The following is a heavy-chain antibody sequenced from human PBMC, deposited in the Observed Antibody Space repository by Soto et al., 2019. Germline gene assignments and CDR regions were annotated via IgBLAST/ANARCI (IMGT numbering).Heavy chain of an antibody. Sequence: PSETLSLTCTVSGGSFKRGSYSWSWIRQPPGKGLEWIGYVYHTGRTSYNPSLKSRVSIPMDTSKNQFSLNLDSVTAADTAVYFCARDFAYFDSWGQGTLVTVSS. CDR2: VYHTGRT. D-gene: IGHD3-3*01. CDR3: ARDFAYFDS. J-gene: IGHJ4*02. CDR1: GGSFKRGSYS. V-gene: IGHV4-61*01.